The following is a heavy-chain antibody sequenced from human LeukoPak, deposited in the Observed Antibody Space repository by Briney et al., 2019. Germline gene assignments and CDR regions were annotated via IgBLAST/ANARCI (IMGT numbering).Heavy chain of an antibody. CDR2: ISSSGSTI. D-gene: IGHD6-19*01. V-gene: IGHV3-48*03. Sequence: HSGGSLRLSCAASGFTFSSYEMNWVRRAPGKGLEWVSYISSSGSTIYYTHSVKGRFTISRDNSKNSLYLQMNTLRAADTAVYYCARDYGGVAGTVWFDPWGEGTLVTVSS. CDR3: ARDYGGVAGTVWFDP. J-gene: IGHJ5*02. CDR1: GFTFSSYE.